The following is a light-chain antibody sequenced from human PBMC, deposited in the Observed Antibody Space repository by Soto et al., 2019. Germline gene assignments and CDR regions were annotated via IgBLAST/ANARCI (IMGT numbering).Light chain of an antibody. CDR1: SSNIGNNY. J-gene: IGLJ2*01. Sequence: QSVLTQPPSVSAAPGQKVSIPCSGSSSNIGNNYVSWYQQLPGTAPKLLICDNNKRPSGIPDRFSGSKSGTSAALGITGLQAGDEADYYCGTWGSSLSAVIFGGGTKLTVL. CDR3: GTWGSSLSAVI. CDR2: DNN. V-gene: IGLV1-51*01.